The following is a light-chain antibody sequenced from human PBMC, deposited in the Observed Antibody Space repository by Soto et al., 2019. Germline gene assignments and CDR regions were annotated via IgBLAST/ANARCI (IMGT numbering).Light chain of an antibody. J-gene: IGKJ2*01. Sequence: DIQMTQSPSTLSASVGDRVTITCRASQSIGSWLAWYQQKPGKAPNLLIYKASSLESGVPSRFSGSGSGTEFTLTISSLQPDDFATYYCQQYVVYPYTFGQGTKLEIK. CDR2: KAS. V-gene: IGKV1-5*03. CDR3: QQYVVYPYT. CDR1: QSIGSW.